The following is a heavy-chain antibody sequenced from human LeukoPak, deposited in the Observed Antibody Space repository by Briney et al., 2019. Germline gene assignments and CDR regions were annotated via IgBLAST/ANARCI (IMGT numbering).Heavy chain of an antibody. CDR1: GYTFTSYG. V-gene: IGHV1-18*01. J-gene: IGHJ6*02. CDR2: ISAYNGNT. Sequence: GASVKVSCKASGYTFTSYGISWERQAPGQGLEWMGWISAYNGNTNYAQKLQGRVTMTTDTSTSTAYMELRSLRSDDTAVYYCARETPEDYYYYGMDVWGQGTTVPVSS. CDR3: ARETPEDYYYYGMDV.